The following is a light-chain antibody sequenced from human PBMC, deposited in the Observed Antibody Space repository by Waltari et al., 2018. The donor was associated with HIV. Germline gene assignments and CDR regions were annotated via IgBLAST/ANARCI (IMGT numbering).Light chain of an antibody. CDR2: KDI. Sequence: SYELPQPSSVSVSPGQTARITCPGDGLANSYVRGFQQKPGQAPLLGSYKDIERPSGIPERFSGASSGTTVTLTISGAQVEDEADYYCFSAADNNLGVFGGGTKVTVL. V-gene: IGLV3-27*01. CDR3: FSAADNNLGV. CDR1: GLANSY. J-gene: IGLJ3*02.